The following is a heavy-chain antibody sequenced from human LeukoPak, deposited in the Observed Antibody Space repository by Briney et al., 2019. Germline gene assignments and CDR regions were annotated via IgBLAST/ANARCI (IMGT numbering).Heavy chain of an antibody. CDR1: GGSISSSNW. V-gene: IGHV4-4*02. CDR2: IYHSGST. Sequence: SGTLSLTCAVSGGSISSSNWWSWVRQPPGKGLEWIGEIYHSGSTNYNPSLKSRVTISVDKSKNQFSLKLSSVTAADTAVYYCARAPVGAISFWFDPWGQGTLVTVSS. D-gene: IGHD1-26*01. J-gene: IGHJ5*02. CDR3: ARAPVGAISFWFDP.